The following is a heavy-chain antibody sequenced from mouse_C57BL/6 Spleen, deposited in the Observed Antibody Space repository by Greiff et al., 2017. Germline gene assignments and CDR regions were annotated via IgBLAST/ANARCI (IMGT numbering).Heavy chain of an antibody. D-gene: IGHD1-1*01. CDR1: GFSLTSYG. CDR2: IWSGGGT. J-gene: IGHJ1*03. Sequence: QVQLKQSGPGLVQPSQSLSITCTVSGFSLTSYGVHWVRQSPGKGLEWLGVIWSGGGTAYNAAFISSLTISTNNTKSQVFFKMNSLQADYTDIYYGAREREEVSRGYGSSYGYLDVWGTGTTVTVSS. CDR3: AREREEVSRGYGSSYGYLDV. V-gene: IGHV2-2*01.